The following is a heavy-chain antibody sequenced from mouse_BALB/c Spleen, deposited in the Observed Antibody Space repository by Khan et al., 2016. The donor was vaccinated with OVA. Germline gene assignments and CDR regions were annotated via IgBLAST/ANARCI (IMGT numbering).Heavy chain of an antibody. CDR2: IWAGGST. V-gene: IGHV2-9*02. CDR1: GFSSTNYG. CDR3: ATIFYDKRYYAMDY. Sequence: QVRLQQSGPGLVAPSQSLSITCTVSGFSSTNYGVNWVRQPPGKGLEWLGVIWAGGSTNYNSALMSRLSISKDKSKSQVFLRMNSLQTDDTAVYYCATIFYDKRYYAMDYWGQGTSVTVSS. J-gene: IGHJ4*01. D-gene: IGHD2-4*01.